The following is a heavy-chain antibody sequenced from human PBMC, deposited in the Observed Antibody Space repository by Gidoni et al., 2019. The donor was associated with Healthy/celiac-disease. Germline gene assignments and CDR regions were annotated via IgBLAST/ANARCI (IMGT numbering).Heavy chain of an antibody. J-gene: IGHJ6*02. CDR1: GGAISSYY. CDR3: ARKDNQWLGYYYYGMDV. V-gene: IGHV4-59*01. D-gene: IGHD6-19*01. Sequence: TCTVTGGAISSYYWSWIRQPPGKELEWIGYIYYSGSTNYNPSLKSRVTISVDTSKNQFSLKLSSVTAADTAVYYCARKDNQWLGYYYYGMDVWGHGTTVTVSS. CDR2: IYYSGST.